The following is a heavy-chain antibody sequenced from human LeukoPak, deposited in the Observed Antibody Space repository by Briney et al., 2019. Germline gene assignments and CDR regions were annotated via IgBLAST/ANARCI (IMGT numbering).Heavy chain of an antibody. D-gene: IGHD2-15*01. CDR1: GGSISSYY. Sequence: SETLSLTCTVSGGSISSYYWSWIRQPPGKGLEWIGYIYYSGSTNYNPSLKSRVTISVDTSKNQFSLKLSSVTAADTAVYYCAREDCSGGSCYSDYWGQGTLVTVSS. J-gene: IGHJ4*02. CDR3: AREDCSGGSCYSDY. CDR2: IYYSGST. V-gene: IGHV4-59*01.